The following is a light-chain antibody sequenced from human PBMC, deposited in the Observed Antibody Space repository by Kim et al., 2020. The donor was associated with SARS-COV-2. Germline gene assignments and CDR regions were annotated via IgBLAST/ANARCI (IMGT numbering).Light chain of an antibody. CDR3: HQYNDWPPGDT. Sequence: SPGESAPPSCRASQSVSNNLAWYQHNPGQPPRLLIYGASTRATGVPDRFSGSGSGTDFTLTVSSLQSEDFAIYYCHQYNDWPPGDTFGQGTKLEI. CDR2: GAS. CDR1: QSVSNN. V-gene: IGKV3-15*01. J-gene: IGKJ2*01.